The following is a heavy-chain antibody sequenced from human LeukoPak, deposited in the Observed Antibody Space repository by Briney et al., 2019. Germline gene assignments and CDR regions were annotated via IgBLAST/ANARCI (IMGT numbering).Heavy chain of an antibody. Sequence: GGSLRLSCAASGFTFSTYWMNWYRQAPGKGLEWVGNINQDASEINYVDSVRGRFTISRDNAKNSLYLQMNSLRAEDTAVYYCARDSGKEVDYWGQGTLVTVSS. J-gene: IGHJ4*02. CDR3: ARDSGKEVDY. V-gene: IGHV3-7*01. CDR1: GFTFSTYW. CDR2: INQDASEI.